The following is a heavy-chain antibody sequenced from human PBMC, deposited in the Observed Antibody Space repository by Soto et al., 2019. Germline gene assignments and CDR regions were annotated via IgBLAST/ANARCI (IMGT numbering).Heavy chain of an antibody. Sequence: SETLSLTCTVSGGSISSSSYYWGWIRQPPGKGLEWIGSIYYSGSTYYNPSLKSRVTISVDTSKNQFSLKLSSVTAADTAVYYCARQGGYDWSEVRNYYYYYMDVWGKGTTVTVSS. CDR2: IYYSGST. D-gene: IGHD5-12*01. CDR1: GGSISSSSYY. CDR3: ARQGGYDWSEVRNYYYYYMDV. J-gene: IGHJ6*03. V-gene: IGHV4-39*01.